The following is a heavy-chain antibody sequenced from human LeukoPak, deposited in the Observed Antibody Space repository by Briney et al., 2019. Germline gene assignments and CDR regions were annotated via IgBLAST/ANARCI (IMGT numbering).Heavy chain of an antibody. J-gene: IGHJ4*02. V-gene: IGHV3-23*01. Sequence: GGSLRLSCAASGFTFSGYAMGWVRQAPGKGLEWVSGISSSGSDTYYADSVKGRFTISRDNSKNSQYLLMNSLRAEDTAVYYCVRDRGTYRPIDYWGQGTLVAVSS. CDR3: VRDRGTYRPIDY. CDR2: ISSSGSDT. CDR1: GFTFSGYA. D-gene: IGHD1-26*01.